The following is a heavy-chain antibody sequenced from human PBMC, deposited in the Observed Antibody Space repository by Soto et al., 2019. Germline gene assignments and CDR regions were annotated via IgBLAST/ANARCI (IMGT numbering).Heavy chain of an antibody. CDR3: AKDSLQMPHFDY. Sequence: GGSLRLFCAASGFTFSTYSMNWVRQAPGKGLEWVSDISGSSSSTYYADSVKGRFIISRDNAKNTLYLQMNSLRAEDTAVYYCAKDSLQMPHFDYWGQGTLVTVS. D-gene: IGHD2-2*01. J-gene: IGHJ4*02. V-gene: IGHV3-23*01. CDR1: GFTFSTYS. CDR2: ISGSSSST.